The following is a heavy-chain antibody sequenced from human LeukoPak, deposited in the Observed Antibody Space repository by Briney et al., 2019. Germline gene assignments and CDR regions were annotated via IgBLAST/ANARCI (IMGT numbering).Heavy chain of an antibody. J-gene: IGHJ4*02. CDR3: AKEFASYWGSLFDY. V-gene: IGHV3-23*01. D-gene: IGHD7-27*01. CDR2: ISDRGHST. Sequence: GGSLRLSCAASGFPFSTYAMSWVRQAPGKGLEWVSCISDRGHSTYYADSVKGRFTISRDNSKNTVYLQMNSLRAEDTAVYYCAKEFASYWGSLFDYWGQGSLVTVSS. CDR1: GFPFSTYA.